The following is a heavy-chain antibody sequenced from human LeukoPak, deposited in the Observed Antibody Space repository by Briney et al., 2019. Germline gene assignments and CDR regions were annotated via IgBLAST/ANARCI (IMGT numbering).Heavy chain of an antibody. Sequence: ASVKVSCKASGYTFTSYGISWVRQAPGQGLEWMGWISAYNGNTNYAQKLQGRVTMTTDTSTSTAYVELRSLRSDDTAVYYCAREVFTPIVGWFDPWGQGTLVTVSS. CDR3: AREVFTPIVGWFDP. D-gene: IGHD2-21*01. CDR1: GYTFTSYG. V-gene: IGHV1-18*01. CDR2: ISAYNGNT. J-gene: IGHJ5*02.